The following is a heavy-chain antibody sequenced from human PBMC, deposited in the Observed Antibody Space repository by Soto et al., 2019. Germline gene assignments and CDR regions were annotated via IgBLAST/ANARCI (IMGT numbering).Heavy chain of an antibody. V-gene: IGHV4-31*03. CDR2: IYYSGST. CDR3: GASIPAAKYNWFDP. J-gene: IGHJ5*02. Sequence: QVQLQESGPGLVKPSQTLSLTCTVSGGSISSGGYYWSWIRQHPGKGLEWIGYIYYSGSTYYNPSLQMRVTISVDTSRNQFPLTLSSVAAADTAVYYWGASIPAAKYNWFDPWGQGTLVTVSS. D-gene: IGHD2-2*01. CDR1: GGSISSGGYY.